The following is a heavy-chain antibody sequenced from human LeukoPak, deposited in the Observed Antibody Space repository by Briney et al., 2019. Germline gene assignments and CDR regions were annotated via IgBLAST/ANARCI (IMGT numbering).Heavy chain of an antibody. Sequence: GGSLRLSCAASGFTFDDYAMHWVRQAPGKGLEWVSGISRNSGSIGYADSVKGRSTISRDNSKNTLYLQMNSLRAEDTAVYYCAKDGATVVTLRGWYYYYYYMDVWGKGTTVTVSS. J-gene: IGHJ6*03. V-gene: IGHV3-9*01. D-gene: IGHD4-23*01. CDR3: AKDGATVVTLRGWYYYYYYMDV. CDR1: GFTFDDYA. CDR2: ISRNSGSI.